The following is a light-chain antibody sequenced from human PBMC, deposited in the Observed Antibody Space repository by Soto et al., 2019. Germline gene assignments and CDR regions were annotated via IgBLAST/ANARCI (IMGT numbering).Light chain of an antibody. CDR3: QQYNGYPHT. Sequence: DIQMTQSPSTLSASVGDRVTITCRASQSISTWLAWYQQKPGKAPKLLIYKASSLRNGVPSRFSGSGSGTEFTLTIYLLQPDDFASYYCQQYNGYPHTFGQGTKLEIK. CDR2: KAS. J-gene: IGKJ2*01. V-gene: IGKV1-5*03. CDR1: QSISTW.